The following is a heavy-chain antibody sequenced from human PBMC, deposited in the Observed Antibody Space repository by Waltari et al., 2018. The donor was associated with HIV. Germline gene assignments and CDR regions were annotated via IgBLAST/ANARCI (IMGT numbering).Heavy chain of an antibody. J-gene: IGHJ4*02. Sequence: EVQLVESGGGVVQPGVSMRVSCAASGCTVSSYSINWVRQAPGKGLEWVSYISNTGSTIYYADSVKGRFTISRDNAKNSLYLQMNSLRDEDTAVYYCARQLLFWGQGTLVTVSS. V-gene: IGHV3-48*02. CDR2: ISNTGSTI. CDR3: ARQLLF. CDR1: GCTVSSYS. D-gene: IGHD1-1*01.